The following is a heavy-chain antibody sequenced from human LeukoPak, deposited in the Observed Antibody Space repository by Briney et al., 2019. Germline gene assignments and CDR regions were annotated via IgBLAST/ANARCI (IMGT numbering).Heavy chain of an antibody. V-gene: IGHV1-69*06. CDR1: GGTFSSYA. D-gene: IGHD2-15*01. CDR2: IIPIFGTA. Sequence: ASVKVSCKASGGTFSSYAISWVRQAPGQGLEWMAVIIPIFGTANYAQKFQGRVTITADKSTRTAYMELSSLRSEDTAVYYCARRRLWQGWFYYYYMDVWGKGTTVTISS. J-gene: IGHJ6*03. CDR3: ARRRLWQGWFYYYYMDV.